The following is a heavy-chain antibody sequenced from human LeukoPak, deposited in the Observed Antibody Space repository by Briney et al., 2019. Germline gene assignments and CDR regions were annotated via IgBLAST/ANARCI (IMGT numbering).Heavy chain of an antibody. CDR3: ARVGQTTWSSLVSH. V-gene: IGHV3-74*01. D-gene: IGHD4-17*01. CDR2: ISTDGSTT. J-gene: IGHJ4*02. Sequence: GGSLRLSCAASGFTFSTYWMHWVRQVPGEGLVWVSRISTDGSTTHYADSVKARFTISRDNAKNTLYLQMNSLRAEDTAVYYCARVGQTTWSSLVSHWGQGTLVTVSS. CDR1: GFTFSTYW.